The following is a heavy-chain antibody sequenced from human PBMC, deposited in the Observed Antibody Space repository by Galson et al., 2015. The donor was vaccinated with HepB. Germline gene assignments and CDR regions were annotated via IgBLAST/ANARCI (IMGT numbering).Heavy chain of an antibody. CDR2: ISGSGDNT. J-gene: IGHJ6*02. CDR1: GGTFRGDA. CDR3: AKIGGYYSKRDFYAYYGMDV. D-gene: IGHD6-25*01. Sequence: SLRLSCAPSGGTFRGDAMTWVRQAPGKGLEWVSSISGSGDNTYYADSVRGRFTISRDKSKNTLSLQMNSLRAEDTAMYYCAKIGGYYSKRDFYAYYGMDVWGQGTTVTVSS. V-gene: IGHV3-23*01.